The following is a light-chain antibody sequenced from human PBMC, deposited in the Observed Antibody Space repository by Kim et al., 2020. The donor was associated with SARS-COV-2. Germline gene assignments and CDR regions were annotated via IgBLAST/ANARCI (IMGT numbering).Light chain of an antibody. J-gene: IGLJ3*02. Sequence: GQSVDVSCTGSSSDVGAYDHVSWYQQHPGKAPKLIIYEVSKRPSGVPDRFSASKSGNTASLTVSGLQAEDEADYYCSSHAGSNDLVFGGGTKLTVL. CDR3: SSHAGSNDLV. CDR2: EVS. CDR1: SSDVGAYDH. V-gene: IGLV2-8*01.